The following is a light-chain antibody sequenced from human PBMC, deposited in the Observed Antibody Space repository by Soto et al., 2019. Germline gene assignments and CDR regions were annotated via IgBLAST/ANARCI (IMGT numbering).Light chain of an antibody. CDR3: QQYDNYKPLT. CDR1: QSISSW. V-gene: IGKV1-5*01. CDR2: DAS. Sequence: DIQMTQSPSTVSASVGGRVTITCRASQSISSWLAWYQQKPGRAPKLLIFDASSLESGTPSRFSGRRSGTQFTLTINGLQPDDFATYYCQQYDNYKPLTFGGGTKVDIK. J-gene: IGKJ4*01.